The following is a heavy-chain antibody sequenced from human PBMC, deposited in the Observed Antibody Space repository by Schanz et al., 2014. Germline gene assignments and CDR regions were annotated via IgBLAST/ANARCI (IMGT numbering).Heavy chain of an antibody. CDR3: ARGGYSSGWYG. D-gene: IGHD6-19*01. CDR1: GYTFTTYY. J-gene: IGHJ4*02. CDR2: INPSGGST. Sequence: QVQLLQSGAEVKKPGASMKVSCKASGYTFTTYYMLWVRQAPGQGLEWMGIINPSGGSTRYGQKFQGRITVTTDTSTSTVYMELSSLRSEDTAVYYCARGGYSSGWYGWGQGTLVTVSS. V-gene: IGHV1-46*01.